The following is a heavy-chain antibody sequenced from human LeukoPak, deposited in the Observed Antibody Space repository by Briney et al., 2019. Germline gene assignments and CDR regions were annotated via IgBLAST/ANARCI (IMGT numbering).Heavy chain of an antibody. V-gene: IGHV3-11*03. CDR2: ISSSNNFR. CDR1: GFTFSEYY. Sequence: AGGSLRLSCAASGFTFSEYYMSWIRQAPGKGLEWVSYISSSNNFRNYADSVKGRFTISRDNAKNSLYLQMNSLRAEGTAVYYCARPRYYDSSGYYFDIWGQGTMVTVSS. D-gene: IGHD3-22*01. J-gene: IGHJ3*02. CDR3: ARPRYYDSSGYYFDI.